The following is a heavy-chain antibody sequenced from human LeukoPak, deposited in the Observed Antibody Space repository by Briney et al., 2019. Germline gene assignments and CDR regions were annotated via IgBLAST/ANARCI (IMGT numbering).Heavy chain of an antibody. CDR3: ARDLRGGSSSWLPFWTL. D-gene: IGHD6-13*01. CDR2: ISAYNGNT. Sequence: ASVKVSCKASGYTFTSYGISWVRQAPGQELEWMVWISAYNGNTNYAQKLQGRVTMTTDTSTSTAYMELRSLRSDDTAVYYCARDLRGGSSSWLPFWTLWGQGTLVTVSS. J-gene: IGHJ4*02. CDR1: GYTFTSYG. V-gene: IGHV1-18*01.